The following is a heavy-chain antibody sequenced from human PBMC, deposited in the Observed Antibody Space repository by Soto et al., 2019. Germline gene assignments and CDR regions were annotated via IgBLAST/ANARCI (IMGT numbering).Heavy chain of an antibody. CDR1: GYTFTSYG. CDR2: ISAYNGNT. D-gene: IGHD3-10*01. V-gene: IGHV1-18*01. J-gene: IGHJ4*02. CDR3: ARDRGFVVRAPPVDY. Sequence: QVQLVQSGAEVKKPGASVKVSCKASGYTFTSYGISWVRQAPGQGLEWMGWISAYNGNTNYAQKVQGRVTMTTDTSTRTAYMELRRLGSDDAAVYYCARDRGFVVRAPPVDYWGQGTLVTVSS.